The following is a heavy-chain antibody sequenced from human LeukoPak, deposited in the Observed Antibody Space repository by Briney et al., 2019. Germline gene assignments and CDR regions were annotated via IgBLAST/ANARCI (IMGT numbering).Heavy chain of an antibody. CDR2: ISSSSSYI. V-gene: IGHV3-21*01. CDR3: ARDSLAVAGSFDY. J-gene: IGHJ4*02. Sequence: GGSLRLSCAASGFTFSSYGMNWVRQAPGKGLEWVSSISSSSSYIYYADSVKRRFTISRDNAKNSLYLQMNSLRAEDTAVYYCARDSLAVAGSFDYWGQGTLVTVSS. CDR1: GFTFSSYG. D-gene: IGHD6-19*01.